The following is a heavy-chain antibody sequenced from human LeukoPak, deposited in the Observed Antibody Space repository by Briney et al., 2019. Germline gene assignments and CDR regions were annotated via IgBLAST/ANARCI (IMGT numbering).Heavy chain of an antibody. CDR2: IAYDASNE. J-gene: IGHJ4*02. CDR1: GFTLSSYG. CDR3: VGEVGPRQMNY. Sequence: PGGSLRLSCAASGFTLSSYGMHWVRQAPGKGLEWVAVIAYDASNEYYADSVKGRFTISRDNSKNTLYLQMNSLRTEDTAMYYCVGEVGPRQMNYWGQGTLVTVSS. V-gene: IGHV3-30*19. D-gene: IGHD1-26*01.